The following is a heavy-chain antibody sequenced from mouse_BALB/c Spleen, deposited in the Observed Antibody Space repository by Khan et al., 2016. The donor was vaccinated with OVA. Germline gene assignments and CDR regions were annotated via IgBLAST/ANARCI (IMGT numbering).Heavy chain of an antibody. V-gene: IGHV1-76*01. CDR1: GYIFTSYW. Sequence: QVQLKESGAELVRPGASVKLSCKTSGYIFTSYWIHWVKQRSGQGLEWIARIYPGTGSIYYNEKFKGKATLTADKSSSTAYMQLSSLKSEDSAVYFGAGASPTVVAFDYWGQGTTLTVSS. CDR2: IYPGTGSI. D-gene: IGHD1-1*01. CDR3: AGASPTVVAFDY. J-gene: IGHJ2*01.